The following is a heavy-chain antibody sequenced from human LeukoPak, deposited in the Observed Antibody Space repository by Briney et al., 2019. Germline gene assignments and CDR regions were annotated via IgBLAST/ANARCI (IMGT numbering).Heavy chain of an antibody. CDR1: GFTSSDYN. CDR3: ARWRSGSCPD. Sequence: PGGSLRLSCAASGFTSSDYNMSWIRQAPGKGLEWVSYIGSRGTTIYYADSVKGRFTISRDNAKNSLYLQMNSLRAEDTAVYYCARWRSGSCPDWGQGTLVTVSS. D-gene: IGHD2-15*01. CDR2: IGSRGTTI. J-gene: IGHJ4*02. V-gene: IGHV3-11*01.